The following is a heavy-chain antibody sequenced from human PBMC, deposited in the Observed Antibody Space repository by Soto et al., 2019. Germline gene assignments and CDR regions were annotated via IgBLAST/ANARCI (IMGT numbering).Heavy chain of an antibody. D-gene: IGHD2-2*01. Sequence: GASVKVSCKASGYTFTSYGISWVRQAPGQGLEWMGWISAYNGTANYAQKFQGRVTITADESTSTAYMELSSLRSEDTAVYYCAREARGYQLLFRHDAFDIWGQGTMVTVSS. CDR2: ISAYNGTA. J-gene: IGHJ3*02. CDR1: GYTFTSYG. CDR3: AREARGYQLLFRHDAFDI. V-gene: IGHV1-18*01.